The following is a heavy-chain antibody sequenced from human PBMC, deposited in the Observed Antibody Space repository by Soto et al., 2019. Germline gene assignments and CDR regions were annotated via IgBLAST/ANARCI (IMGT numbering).Heavy chain of an antibody. CDR1: GVSISRFD. Sequence: PSETLSLTSTVSGVSISRFDVSWLRQPPGKGLEWIGYMYNTGSTVYNPPFKSRVTISVDTSKNQFSLKLNSVTAADTAVYYCARDLWGYCGTDCYPLDVWGQGTTVTVSS. CDR2: MYNTGST. J-gene: IGHJ6*02. V-gene: IGHV4-59*01. D-gene: IGHD2-21*02. CDR3: ARDLWGYCGTDCYPLDV.